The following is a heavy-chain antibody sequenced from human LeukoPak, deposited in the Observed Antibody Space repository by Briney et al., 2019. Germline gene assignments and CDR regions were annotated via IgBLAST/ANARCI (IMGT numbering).Heavy chain of an antibody. CDR1: GGSVSGYY. Sequence: PSETLSLTCAVYGGSVSGYYWSWIRQPPGKGLEWIGEISHSGSTNYNPSLKSRVTISVDTSKNQFSLKLSSVTAADTAVYYCAKGSPTMVRGVIIVKFDPWGQGTLVTVSS. V-gene: IGHV4-34*01. J-gene: IGHJ5*02. CDR3: AKGSPTMVRGVIIVKFDP. CDR2: ISHSGST. D-gene: IGHD3-10*01.